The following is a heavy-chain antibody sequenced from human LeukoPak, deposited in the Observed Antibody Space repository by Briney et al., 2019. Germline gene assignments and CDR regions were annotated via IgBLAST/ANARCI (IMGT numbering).Heavy chain of an antibody. CDR2: INWNGGST. V-gene: IGHV3-20*04. CDR1: GFTFDDYG. D-gene: IGHD3-16*02. Sequence: PGGSLRLSCAASGFTFDDYGMSWGRQAPGKGLEWVSGINWNGGSTGYADSVKGRFTISRDNAKNSLYLQMNSVRAEDTALYYCSGGIRLGELSSWGQGTLVTVSS. J-gene: IGHJ5*02. CDR3: SGGIRLGELSS.